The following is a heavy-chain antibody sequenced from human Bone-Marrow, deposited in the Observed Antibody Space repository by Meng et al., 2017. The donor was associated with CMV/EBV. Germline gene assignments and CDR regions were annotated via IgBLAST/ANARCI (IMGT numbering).Heavy chain of an antibody. Sequence: GGSLRLSCAASGFTFCSYAMHWVRQAPGMGLEWVAVISSDGSNKYYADSVQGRFTISRDNSNNTLFLQMNSLRAEDTAMDDCARASVTMGGGVRAPLDYWGQGTLVTVSS. CDR3: ARASVTMGGGVRAPLDY. V-gene: IGHV3-30*04. CDR1: GFTFCSYA. CDR2: ISSDGSNK. J-gene: IGHJ4*02. D-gene: IGHD3-10*01.